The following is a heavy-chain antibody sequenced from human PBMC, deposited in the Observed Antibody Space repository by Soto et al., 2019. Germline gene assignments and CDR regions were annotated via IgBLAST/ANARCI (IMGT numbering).Heavy chain of an antibody. CDR3: ATESGFTYGYFDH. CDR2: ISNSGST. Sequence: SETLSLTCTVSGGSVTSDEDYWTWIRQSPGKGLEWIGYISNSGSTGYNPSLKTRLSMSVDRSKNQFTLRLTSVTAADTAVYFCATESGFTYGYFDHWGQGTQVTVSS. J-gene: IGHJ4*02. V-gene: IGHV4-30-4*01. CDR1: GGSVTSDEDY. D-gene: IGHD5-18*01.